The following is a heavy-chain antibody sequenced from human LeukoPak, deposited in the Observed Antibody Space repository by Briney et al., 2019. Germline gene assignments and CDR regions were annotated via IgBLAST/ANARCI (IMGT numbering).Heavy chain of an antibody. J-gene: IGHJ4*02. CDR3: ARLEGTGLRYFSY. Sequence: GESLKISCKTSGYSFTDYWIGWGRQLPGKGLEWGGIIYPGDSDIRYSPSFRGQVTISADKSIITAYLQWSSLKASDTAMYYCARLEGTGLRYFSYWGQGTLVTVSS. CDR1: GYSFTDYW. CDR2: IYPGDSDI. D-gene: IGHD3-9*01. V-gene: IGHV5-51*01.